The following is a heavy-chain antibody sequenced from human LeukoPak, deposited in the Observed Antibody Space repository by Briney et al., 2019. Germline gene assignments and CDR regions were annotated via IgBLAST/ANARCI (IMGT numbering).Heavy chain of an antibody. CDR3: AKDLGYYDSSGYCLFDY. CDR1: GFTFSSYG. D-gene: IGHD3-22*01. J-gene: IGHJ4*02. V-gene: IGHV3-30*02. CDR2: IRYDGSNK. Sequence: GGSLRLSCAASGFTFSSYGMHWVRQAPGKGLEWVAFIRYDGSNKYYADSVKGRFTISRDNSKNTLYLQMNSLRAEDTAVYYCAKDLGYYDSSGYCLFDYWGQGTLVTVSS.